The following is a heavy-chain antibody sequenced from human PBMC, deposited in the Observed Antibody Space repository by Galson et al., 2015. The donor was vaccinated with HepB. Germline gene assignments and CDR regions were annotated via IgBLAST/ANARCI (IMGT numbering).Heavy chain of an antibody. D-gene: IGHD5-12*01. J-gene: IGHJ4*02. CDR3: AKSHSAYDSNTIDY. CDR2: ISDSGGRT. CDR1: GFTFSSYA. V-gene: IGHV3-23*01. Sequence: SLRLSCAASGFTFSSYAMSWVRQAPGKGLEWVSSISDSGGRTYYIDSVKGRFTISRDNSKNTVYLRLNSLRAEDTAVYYCAKSHSAYDSNTIDYWGQGTLVTVSS.